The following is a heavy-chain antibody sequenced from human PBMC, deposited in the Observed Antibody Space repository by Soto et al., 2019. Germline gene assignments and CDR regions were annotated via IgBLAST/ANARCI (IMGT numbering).Heavy chain of an antibody. CDR1: GFASSDYA. V-gene: IGHV3-73*01. CDR3: TRLITPLDY. Sequence: PGGSLRLSCGASGFASSDYAMHWVRQTSGRGLEWLGRIRSKVNNLETVYAASVKGRFTISRDDSKNTAYLQMNSLKTEDTAVYYCTRLITPLDYWGRGTLVTVSS. J-gene: IGHJ4*02. CDR2: IRSKVNNLET. D-gene: IGHD3-16*01.